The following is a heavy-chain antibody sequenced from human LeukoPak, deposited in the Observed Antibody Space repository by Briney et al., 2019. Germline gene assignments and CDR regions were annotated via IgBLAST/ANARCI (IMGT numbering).Heavy chain of an antibody. D-gene: IGHD3-9*01. CDR2: ISRSGCST. Sequence: GGSLTLSCAASGFTFCSYAMMWDRQAPGKAREWGSAISRSGCSTYYEDSVKGRFTIYRDNSKNTLYLQMNSLRAEDTAVYYCATNYDILAGYFQHLFDYWGQGTLVTVSS. CDR3: ATNYDILAGYFQHLFDY. V-gene: IGHV3-23*01. CDR1: GFTFCSYA. J-gene: IGHJ4*02.